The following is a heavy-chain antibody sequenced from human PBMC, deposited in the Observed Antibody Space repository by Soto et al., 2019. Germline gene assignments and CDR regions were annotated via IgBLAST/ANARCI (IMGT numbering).Heavy chain of an antibody. CDR1: GGSFSGYY. CDR3: ARGSIDYGDYGYYYYGMDV. CDR2: INHSGST. J-gene: IGHJ6*02. D-gene: IGHD4-17*01. Sequence: SETLSLTCAVYGGSFSGYYWSRIRQPPGKGLEWIGEINHSGSTNYNPSLKSRVTISVDTSKNQFSLKLSSVTAADTAVYYCARGSIDYGDYGYYYYGMDVWGQGTTVTVSS. V-gene: IGHV4-34*01.